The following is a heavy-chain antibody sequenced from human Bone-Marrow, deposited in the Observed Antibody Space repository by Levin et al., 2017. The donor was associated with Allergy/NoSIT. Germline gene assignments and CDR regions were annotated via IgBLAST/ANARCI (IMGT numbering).Heavy chain of an antibody. V-gene: IGHV3-30*18. CDR1: GFDFSLYG. Sequence: SCSATGFDFSLYGMHWVRQAPGKGLEWLTLITSDGDNTYFLDSVKGRFTISRDNSRNTLYLDMHTLTEKDTAVYYCAKDARGRAFFGDLDFWGQGTTVIVSS. D-gene: IGHD3-16*01. CDR3: AKDARGRAFFGDLDF. J-gene: IGHJ3*01. CDR2: ITSDGDNT.